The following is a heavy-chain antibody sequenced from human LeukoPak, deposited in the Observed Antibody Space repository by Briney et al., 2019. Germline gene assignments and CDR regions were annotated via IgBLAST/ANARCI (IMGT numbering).Heavy chain of an antibody. CDR3: AIGVWGVDYHYLDV. V-gene: IGHV1-8*01. Sequence: GASVKVSCKASGYTFTTYNINWVRQATGQGLEWMGWMNPNTGNTGYAQKFQGRVTMTRDTSISAAYMDLSSLRSEDTAVYYCAIGVWGVDYHYLDVWGKGTTVIVSS. D-gene: IGHD3-10*01. CDR1: GYTFTTYN. CDR2: MNPNTGNT. J-gene: IGHJ6*03.